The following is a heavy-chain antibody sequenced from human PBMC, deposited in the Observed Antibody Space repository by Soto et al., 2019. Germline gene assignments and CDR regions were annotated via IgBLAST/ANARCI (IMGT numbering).Heavy chain of an antibody. CDR2: ISGSGGST. Sequence: EVQLLESGGGLVQPGGSLRLSCAASKFTFSTHAMTWVRQAPGKGLEWVSSISGSGGSTYYADSVKGRFTISRDNSKNTLYLQMNSLRAEDAAVYSCAKAGYCVSTSCYFPFVYWGQGTLVTVSS. V-gene: IGHV3-23*01. J-gene: IGHJ4*02. D-gene: IGHD2-2*01. CDR1: KFTFSTHA. CDR3: AKAGYCVSTSCYFPFVY.